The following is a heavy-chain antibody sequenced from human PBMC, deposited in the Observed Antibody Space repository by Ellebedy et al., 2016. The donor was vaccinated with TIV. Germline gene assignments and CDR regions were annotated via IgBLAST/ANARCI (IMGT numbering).Heavy chain of an antibody. CDR3: ATSATFVAGYLADY. Sequence: AASVKVSCKASGYSFASHGISWVRQAPGQGPEWMGAISVNTGNTDYAQQLQGRVTITTYTSTNTAYMWLRSLRSDDKGLYYCATSATFVAGYLADYWGQGTLVTVSS. J-gene: IGHJ4*02. D-gene: IGHD2/OR15-2a*01. V-gene: IGHV1-18*01. CDR2: ISVNTGNT. CDR1: GYSFASHG.